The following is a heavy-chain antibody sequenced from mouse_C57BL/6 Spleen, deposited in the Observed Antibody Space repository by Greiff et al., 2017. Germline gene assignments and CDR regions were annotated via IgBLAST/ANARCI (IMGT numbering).Heavy chain of an antibody. CDR2: INPSTGGT. D-gene: IGHD2-3*01. CDR1: GYSFTGYY. CDR3: AREDGYLFAY. V-gene: IGHV1-42*01. Sequence: VQLQQSGPELVKPGASVKISCKASGYSFTGYYMNWVKQSPEKSLEWIGGINPSTGGTTYNQKFKAKATLTVDKSSSTAYMQLKSLTSEDSAVYYCAREDGYLFAYWGQGTLVTVSA. J-gene: IGHJ3*01.